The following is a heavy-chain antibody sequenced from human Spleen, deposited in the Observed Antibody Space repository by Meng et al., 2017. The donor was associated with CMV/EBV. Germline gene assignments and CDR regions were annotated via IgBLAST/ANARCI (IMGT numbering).Heavy chain of an antibody. CDR3: AKDMGSGGRYYYYSMDV. CDR1: GFTFDDYA. D-gene: IGHD2-15*01. V-gene: IGHV3-9*03. J-gene: IGHJ6*02. Sequence: SLKISCAASGFTFDDYAMHWVRQAPGKGLEWVSGISWNSGSIGYADSVKGRFTISRDNAKNSLYLQMNSLRAEDMALYYCAKDMGSGGRYYYYSMDVWGQGTTVTVSS. CDR2: ISWNSGSI.